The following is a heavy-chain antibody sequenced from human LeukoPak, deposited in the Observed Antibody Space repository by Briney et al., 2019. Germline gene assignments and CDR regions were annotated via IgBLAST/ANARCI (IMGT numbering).Heavy chain of an antibody. V-gene: IGHV4-39*01. J-gene: IGHJ4*02. Sequence: SETLSLTCTVSGGSISSSSYYWGWIRQPPGKGLEWTGRIYYSGSTYYNPSLKSRVTISVDTSKNQFSLNLSSVTAADTAVYYCARLYYDSSGYYQICYFDYWGQGTLVTVSS. D-gene: IGHD3-22*01. CDR3: ARLYYDSSGYYQICYFDY. CDR1: GGSISSSSYY. CDR2: IYYSGST.